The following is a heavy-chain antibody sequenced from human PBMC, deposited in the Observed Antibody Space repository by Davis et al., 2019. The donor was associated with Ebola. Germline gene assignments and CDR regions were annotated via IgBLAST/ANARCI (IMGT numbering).Heavy chain of an antibody. D-gene: IGHD3-16*02. CDR3: ARGGGVIVNYGMDV. CDR2: INSDGSST. V-gene: IGHV3-74*01. Sequence: HTGGLLRLSCAASGFTFSSYWMHWVRQAPGKGLVWVSRINSDGSSTSYADSVKGRFTISRDNAKNTLYLQMNSLRAEDTAVYYCARGGGVIVNYGMDVWGQGTTVTVSS. CDR1: GFTFSSYW. J-gene: IGHJ6*02.